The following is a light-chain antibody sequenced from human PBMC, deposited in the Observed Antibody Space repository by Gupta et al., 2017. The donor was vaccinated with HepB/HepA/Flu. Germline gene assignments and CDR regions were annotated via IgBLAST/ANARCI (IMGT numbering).Light chain of an antibody. CDR3: AVWDDSLRGML. CDR1: SSNIGDNH. V-gene: IGLV1-47*01. CDR2: RHN. Sequence: QSMLTQPPSASGPPGQSVTISCSGGSSNIGDNHVYWYQQFPGPTPKLLIYRHNRRTSGVPARFSAVKSATSASLAISGLRAEDEADYYCAVWDDSLRGMLFGGGTKLTVL. J-gene: IGLJ2*01.